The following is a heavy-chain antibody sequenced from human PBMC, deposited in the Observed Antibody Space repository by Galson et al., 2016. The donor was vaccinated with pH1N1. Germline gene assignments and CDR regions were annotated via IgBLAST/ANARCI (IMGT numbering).Heavy chain of an antibody. Sequence: PTQTLTLTCTVSGFSLDTSGVGVGWIRQPPGKALEWLGDICWNDEKRYSPSLRNGLTITKDASKTQVVLTMTNVDPVDTATYFCAHRRSPYVDFCGGPNWFDSWGQGTLVIVSS. CDR2: ICWNDEK. D-gene: IGHD3-3*01. CDR1: GFSLDTSGVG. J-gene: IGHJ5*01. CDR3: AHRRSPYVDFCGGPNWFDS. V-gene: IGHV2-5*01.